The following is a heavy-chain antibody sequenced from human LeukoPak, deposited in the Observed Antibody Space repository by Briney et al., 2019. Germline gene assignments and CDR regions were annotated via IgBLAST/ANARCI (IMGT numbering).Heavy chain of an antibody. V-gene: IGHV3-74*01. J-gene: IGHJ4*02. CDR3: AGKLSSEWYYFDY. D-gene: IGHD6-19*01. Sequence: PGGSLRLSCAAPGFIFSNYWMHWVRQAPGKGLVWVSRIRSDGTSTTYADSVRGRFTVSRDNAKNTLYLQMYSLRVEDTAVYYCAGKLSSEWYYFDYWGQGTLVTVSS. CDR2: IRSDGTST. CDR1: GFIFSNYW.